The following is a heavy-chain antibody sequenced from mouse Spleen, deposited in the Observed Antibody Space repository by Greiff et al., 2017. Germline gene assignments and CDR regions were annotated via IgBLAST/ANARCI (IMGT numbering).Heavy chain of an antibody. V-gene: IGHV14-4*01. D-gene: IGHD2-5*01. CDR3: THPLSSNSWYFDV. CDR2: IDPENGDT. J-gene: IGHJ1*03. CDR1: GFNIKDDY. Sequence: EVKLEESGAELVRPGASVKLSCTASGFNIKDDYMHWVKQRPEQGLEWIGWIDPENGDTEYASKFQGKATITADTSSNTAYLQLSSLTSEDTAVYYCTHPLSSNSWYFDVWGTGTTVTVSS.